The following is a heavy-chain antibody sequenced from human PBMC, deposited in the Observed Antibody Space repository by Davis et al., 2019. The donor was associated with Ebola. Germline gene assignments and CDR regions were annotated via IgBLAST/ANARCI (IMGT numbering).Heavy chain of an antibody. V-gene: IGHV3-30*04. CDR2: ISYDGSNK. D-gene: IGHD2-21*02. Sequence: PGGSLRLSCVASGFTFSGYAMHWVRQAPGKGLEWVAVISYDGSNKYYADSVKGRFTISRDNSKNTLYLQMNSLRAEDTAVYYCAKSDKLDYWGQGTLVTVSS. CDR3: AKSDKLDY. J-gene: IGHJ4*02. CDR1: GFTFSGYA.